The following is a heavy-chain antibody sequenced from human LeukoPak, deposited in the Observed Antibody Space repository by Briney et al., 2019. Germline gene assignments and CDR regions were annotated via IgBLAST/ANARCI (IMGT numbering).Heavy chain of an antibody. D-gene: IGHD6-6*01. CDR2: IYHSGST. V-gene: IGHV4-30-2*01. CDR1: GGSISSGGYY. J-gene: IGHJ4*02. CDR3: ARGVFSIAARPIDY. Sequence: SQTLSLTCTVSGGSISSGGYYWTWIRQPPGKGLEWIGYIYHSGSTYYNPSLKSRVTISVDRSKNQFSLKLSSVTAADTAVYYCARGVFSIAARPIDYRGQGTLVTVSS.